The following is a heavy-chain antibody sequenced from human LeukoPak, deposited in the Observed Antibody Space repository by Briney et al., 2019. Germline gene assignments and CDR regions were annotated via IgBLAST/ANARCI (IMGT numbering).Heavy chain of an antibody. J-gene: IGHJ6*03. CDR2: IYYSGST. Sequence: SETLSLTCTVSGYSISSGYYWGWIRQPPGKGLEWIGYIYYSGSTHYNPSLKRRVTISVDRSKNQFSLKLSSVTAADTAVYYCARAPSDSSGYSSYYYYMDVWGKGTTVTVSS. CDR1: GYSISSGYY. V-gene: IGHV4-38-2*02. D-gene: IGHD3-22*01. CDR3: ARAPSDSSGYSSYYYYMDV.